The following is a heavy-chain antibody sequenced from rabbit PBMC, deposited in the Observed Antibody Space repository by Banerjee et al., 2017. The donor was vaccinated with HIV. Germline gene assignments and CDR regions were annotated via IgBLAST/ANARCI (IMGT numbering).Heavy chain of an antibody. CDR2: IDAGSSGKT. D-gene: IGHD6-1*01. V-gene: IGHV1S45*01. J-gene: IGHJ4*01. Sequence: QEQLEESGGDLVKPEGSLTITCTASGFSFSNKYVMCWVRQAPGKGLEWIACIDAGSSGKTYYASWAKGRFTISKTSSTTVTVQMTSLTAADTATYFCARNVGGSAYGYFTLWGPGTLVTVS. CDR1: GFSFSNKYV. CDR3: ARNVGGSAYGYFTL.